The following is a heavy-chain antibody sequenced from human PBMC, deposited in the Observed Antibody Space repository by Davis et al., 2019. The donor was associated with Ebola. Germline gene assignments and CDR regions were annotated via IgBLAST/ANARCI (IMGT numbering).Heavy chain of an antibody. V-gene: IGHV3-30*18. Sequence: GESLKISCAASGFTFSSYGMHWVRQAPGKGLEWVAVISYDGSNKYYADSVKGRFTISRDNSKNTLYLQMNSLRAEDTAVYYCAKDMYSSGWTPGPAYYGMDVWGQGTTVTVSS. D-gene: IGHD6-19*01. J-gene: IGHJ6*02. CDR1: GFTFSSYG. CDR3: AKDMYSSGWTPGPAYYGMDV. CDR2: ISYDGSNK.